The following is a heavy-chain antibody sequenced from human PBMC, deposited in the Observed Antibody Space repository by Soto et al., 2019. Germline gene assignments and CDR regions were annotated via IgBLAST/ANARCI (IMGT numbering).Heavy chain of an antibody. J-gene: IGHJ6*02. CDR3: ASKMDV. CDR1: GFTFSSYA. CDR2: ISYDGSNK. V-gene: IGHV3-30-3*01. Sequence: QVQLVESGGGVVQPGRSLRLSCAASGFTFSSYAMHWVRQAPGKGLEWVAVISYDGSNKYYADSVKGRFTISRDNSKNTRYLQMNSLRAADTAVYYCASKMDVWGQGTTVTVSS.